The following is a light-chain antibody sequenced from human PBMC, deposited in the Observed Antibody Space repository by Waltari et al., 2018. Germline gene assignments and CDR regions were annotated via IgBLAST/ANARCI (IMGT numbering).Light chain of an antibody. J-gene: IGLJ2*01. V-gene: IGLV2-11*01. Sequence: QSALPQPRPVSGSPGQSVTISCTGTSSDVGGYDFVSWYQQSPGKAPKLIIYDVNKRPPGVPDRFSASKSGNTASLTISGLLNEDEADYYCCSYAGADTSVLFGGGTTLTVL. CDR1: SSDVGGYDF. CDR2: DVN. CDR3: CSYAGADTSVL.